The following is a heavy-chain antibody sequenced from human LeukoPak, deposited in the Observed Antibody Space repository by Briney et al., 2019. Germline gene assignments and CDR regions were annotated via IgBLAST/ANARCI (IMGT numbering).Heavy chain of an antibody. CDR3: AKDNPVLEY. CDR2: ISKDESNK. V-gene: IGHV3-30*18. J-gene: IGHJ4*02. Sequence: GGSLRLSCAASGFSFSTFGMHWVRQTPGKGLEWVSHISKDESNKYYADSVKGRFTISRDTSKNTLFLQMNSLRVEDTAVYYCAKDNPVLEYWGQGTLVTVSS. CDR1: GFSFSTFG.